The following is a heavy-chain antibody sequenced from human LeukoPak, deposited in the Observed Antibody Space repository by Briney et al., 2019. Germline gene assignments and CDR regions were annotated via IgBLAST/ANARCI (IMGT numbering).Heavy chain of an antibody. V-gene: IGHV4-30-4*01. CDR1: GGSISSGDYY. J-gene: IGHJ4*02. CDR3: ARGPYGSGSYY. Sequence: SSGTLSLTCTVSGGSISSGDYYWSWIRQPPGKGLEWIGYIYYSGTTYYNPSLKSRVTISVDTSKNQFSLKLTSVTAADTAVYYCARGPYGSGSYYWGQGTLVTVSS. CDR2: IYYSGTT. D-gene: IGHD3-10*01.